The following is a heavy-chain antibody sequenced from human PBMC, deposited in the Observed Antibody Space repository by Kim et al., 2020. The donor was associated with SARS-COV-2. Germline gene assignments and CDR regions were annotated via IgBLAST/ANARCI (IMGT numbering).Heavy chain of an antibody. D-gene: IGHD3-16*01. CDR1: GYTFTGYY. CDR3: ARGEIPSLG. Sequence: ASVKVSCKASGYTFTGYYIHWVRQAPGQGLEWMGRINGHNGDTSYAQKFQGRVTMTRDTSISTAYLDLRRLTSDDTDIYFCARGEIPSLGWGQGSLVTVSS. V-gene: IGHV1-2*05. J-gene: IGHJ4*02. CDR2: INGHNGDT.